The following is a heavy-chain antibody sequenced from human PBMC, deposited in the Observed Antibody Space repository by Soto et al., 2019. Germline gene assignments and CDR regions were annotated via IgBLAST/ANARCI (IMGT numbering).Heavy chain of an antibody. J-gene: IGHJ6*02. D-gene: IGHD2-2*01. CDR1: GYTFTSYY. V-gene: IGHV1-46*01. CDR3: AADRGNCSSTSCYGYYGMDV. CDR2: INVSSGNT. Sequence: GASVKVSCKASGYTFTSYYMHWVRQAPGQGLEWIGRINVSSGNTNYAQKFQERVTMTRDMSTSTVYMELSSLRSEDTAVYYCAADRGNCSSTSCYGYYGMDVWGQGTTVTVSS.